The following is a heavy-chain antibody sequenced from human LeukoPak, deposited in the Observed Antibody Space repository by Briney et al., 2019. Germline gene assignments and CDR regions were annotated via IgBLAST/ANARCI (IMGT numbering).Heavy chain of an antibody. J-gene: IGHJ4*02. CDR3: ARTSTNFDY. V-gene: IGHV3-23*01. D-gene: IGHD1-1*01. CDR1: GFTFTSYV. CDR2: VSGSSFST. Sequence: SGGSLRLSCAASGFTFTSYVMSWVRQAPGKGLEWVSAVSGSSFSTYYTDSVKGRFTISRDNSKNTVYLQMNSLRAEDTAMYYCARTSTNFDYWGQGTLVTVSS.